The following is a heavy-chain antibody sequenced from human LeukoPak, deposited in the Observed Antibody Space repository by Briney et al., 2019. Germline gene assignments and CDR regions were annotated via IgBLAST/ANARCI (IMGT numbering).Heavy chain of an antibody. CDR1: GFTFSSYW. CDR3: ARVPGIAVAGDY. V-gene: IGHV3-7*04. Sequence: GGSLRLSCAVSGFTFSSYWMSWVRQAPGKGQEWVANIKQDGSEKYYVDSVKGRFTISRDNAKNSLYLRMNSLRAEDTAVYYCARVPGIAVAGDYWGQGTLVTVSS. D-gene: IGHD6-19*01. CDR2: IKQDGSEK. J-gene: IGHJ4*02.